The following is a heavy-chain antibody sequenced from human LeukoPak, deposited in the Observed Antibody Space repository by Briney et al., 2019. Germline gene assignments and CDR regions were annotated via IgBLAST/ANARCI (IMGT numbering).Heavy chain of an antibody. J-gene: IGHJ4*02. D-gene: IGHD1-26*01. V-gene: IGHV4-59*01. CDR2: IYYTGST. Sequence: SETLSLTCSVSGGSIGSSHWNWIRQPPGKGLEWIGYIYYTGSTNYNPSLKSRVTISLDTSKNQFSLRLSSVTAADTAVYYCARDVGATTSYFDYWGQGTLVTVSS. CDR1: GGSIGSSH. CDR3: ARDVGATTSYFDY.